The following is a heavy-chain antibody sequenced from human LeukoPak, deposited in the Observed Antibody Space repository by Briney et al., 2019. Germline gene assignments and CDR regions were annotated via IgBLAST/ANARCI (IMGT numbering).Heavy chain of an antibody. CDR3: ASGRHGFLH. CDR1: GFVFSTYW. D-gene: IGHD3-10*01. V-gene: IGHV3-7*01. Sequence: GGSLRLSCAASGFVFSTYWMTWVRQAPGKGLEWVANINLDGTEEHYVDSSLKGRFTISRDNAKNSLYLQMTSLRVEDTAVYYCASGRHGFLHRGQGTLVTVSS. CDR2: INLDGTEE. J-gene: IGHJ4*02.